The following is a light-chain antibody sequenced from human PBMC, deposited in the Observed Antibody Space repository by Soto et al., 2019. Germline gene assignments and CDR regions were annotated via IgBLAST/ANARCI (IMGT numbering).Light chain of an antibody. Sequence: QTVVTQPPSVSGAPGQRVTISCTGSSSNIGAGYDVHWYQRLPGTAPKVLIYGNNNRPSGVPDRFSGSKSGTSASLAITGLQAEDEADYYCQSHDSSLSGSYVFGTGTKLTVL. CDR1: SSNIGAGYD. J-gene: IGLJ1*01. CDR2: GNN. V-gene: IGLV1-40*01. CDR3: QSHDSSLSGSYV.